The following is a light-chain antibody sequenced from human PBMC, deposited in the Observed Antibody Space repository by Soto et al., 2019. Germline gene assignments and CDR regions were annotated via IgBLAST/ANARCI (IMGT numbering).Light chain of an antibody. CDR2: EVV. Sequence: QSALTQPPSAAGSPGESLIISCTGTKNDIGVYDFVSRYQHHPGKAPLQIIYEVVQRTSGVPDRFSGSKSGNTASLTVSRLQASDEADYFPRSTAGSKTYVFGSGTKLPVL. V-gene: IGLV2-8*01. CDR1: KNDIGVYDF. J-gene: IGLJ1*01. CDR3: RSTAGSKTYV.